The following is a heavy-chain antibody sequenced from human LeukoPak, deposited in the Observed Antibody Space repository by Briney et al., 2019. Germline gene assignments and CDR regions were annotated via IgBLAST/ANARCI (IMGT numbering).Heavy chain of an antibody. V-gene: IGHV1-18*04. CDR3: ARDPYCSGGSCYSPIYYYYYYGMDV. J-gene: IGHJ6*02. D-gene: IGHD2-15*01. CDR1: GYTFTGYY. Sequence: GASVKVSCKASGYTFTGYYMHWVRQAPGQGLEWMGWISAYNGNTNYAQKLQGRVTMTTDTSTSTAYMELRSLRSDDTAVYYCARDPYCSGGSCYSPIYYYYYYGMDVWGQGTTVTVSS. CDR2: ISAYNGNT.